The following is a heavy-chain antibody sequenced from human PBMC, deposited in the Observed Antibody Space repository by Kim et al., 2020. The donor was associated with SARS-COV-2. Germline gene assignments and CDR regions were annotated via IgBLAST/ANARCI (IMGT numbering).Heavy chain of an antibody. Sequence: SVKVSCKASGGTFNRYTISWVRQAPGQGLEWVGGIIPLLNTVNYAPKFQDIVTITADESTNTAYMELSSLRSEDTAVYYCATDDAITMVPNWFDAWGQG. CDR3: ATDDAITMVPNWFDA. V-gene: IGHV1-69*13. J-gene: IGHJ5*02. CDR2: IIPLLNTV. CDR1: GGTFNRYT. D-gene: IGHD3-10*01.